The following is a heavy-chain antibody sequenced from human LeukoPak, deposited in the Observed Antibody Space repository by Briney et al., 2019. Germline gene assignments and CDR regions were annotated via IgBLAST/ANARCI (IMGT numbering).Heavy chain of an antibody. CDR1: GYTFTSYD. J-gene: IGHJ4*02. D-gene: IGHD1-26*01. Sequence: ASVKVSCKASGYTFTSYDINWVRQATGQGLEWMGWMNPNSGNTGYAQKFQGRVTITADESTSTAYMELSSLRSEDTAVYYCARGRGATDYWGQGTLATVSS. CDR3: ARGRGATDY. V-gene: IGHV1-8*01. CDR2: MNPNSGNT.